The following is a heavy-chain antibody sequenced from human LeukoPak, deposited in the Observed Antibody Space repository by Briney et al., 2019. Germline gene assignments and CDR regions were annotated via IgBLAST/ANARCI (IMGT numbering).Heavy chain of an antibody. D-gene: IGHD3-10*01. J-gene: IGHJ5*02. CDR2: IYYSGST. V-gene: IGHV4-59*01. CDR3: ARDLWFGGQGWFDP. Sequence: SETLSLTCTVSGGSISSYSWSWIRQPPGKGLEWIGYIYYSGSTNYNPSLKSRVTISVDTFKNQFSLKLSSVTAADTAVYYCARDLWFGGQGWFDPWGQGTLVTVSS. CDR1: GGSISSYS.